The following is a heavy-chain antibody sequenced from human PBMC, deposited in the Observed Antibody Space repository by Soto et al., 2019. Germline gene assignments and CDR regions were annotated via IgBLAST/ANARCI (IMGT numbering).Heavy chain of an antibody. CDR1: GGPISSYY. Sequence: SETLSLTCTVSGGPISSYYWSWIRQPPGKGLEWIGYIYYSGSTNYNPSLKSRVTISVDTSKNQFSLKLSSVTAADTAVYYCARRRRSTGWYRRGDYFDYWGQGTLVTVSS. CDR2: IYYSGST. V-gene: IGHV4-59*08. D-gene: IGHD6-19*01. CDR3: ARRRRSTGWYRRGDYFDY. J-gene: IGHJ4*02.